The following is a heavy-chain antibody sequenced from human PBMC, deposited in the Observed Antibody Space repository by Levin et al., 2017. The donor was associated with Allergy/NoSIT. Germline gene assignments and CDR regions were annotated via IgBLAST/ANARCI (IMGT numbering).Heavy chain of an antibody. CDR2: ISAYNGNT. J-gene: IGHJ6*02. CDR3: ARDRGPDYYYYGMDV. Sequence: ASVKVSCKASGYTFTSYGISWVRQAPGQGLEWMGWISAYNGNTNYAQKLQGRVTMTTDTSTSTAYMELRSLRSDDTAVYYCARDRGPDYYYYGMDVWGQGTTVTVSS. CDR1: GYTFTSYG. D-gene: IGHD3-10*01. V-gene: IGHV1-18*01.